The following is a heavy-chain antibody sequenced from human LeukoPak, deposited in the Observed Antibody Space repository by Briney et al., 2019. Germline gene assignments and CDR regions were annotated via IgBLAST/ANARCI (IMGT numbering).Heavy chain of an antibody. CDR3: AKDREWELTPGD. Sequence: GGSLRLSCAASGFAFSSYSMNWVRQAPGKGLEWVSSISSSSSYIYYADSVKGRFTISRDNAKNSLYLQMNSLRAEDTAVYYCAKDREWELTPGDWGQGTLVTVSS. D-gene: IGHD1-26*01. CDR2: ISSSSSYI. CDR1: GFAFSSYS. J-gene: IGHJ4*02. V-gene: IGHV3-21*01.